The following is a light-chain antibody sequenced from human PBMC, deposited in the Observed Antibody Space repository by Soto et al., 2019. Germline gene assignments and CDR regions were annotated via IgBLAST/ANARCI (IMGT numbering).Light chain of an antibody. CDR3: QQLNGYQLA. CDR2: SAS. J-gene: IGKJ4*01. V-gene: IGKV1-9*01. CDR1: QAMSPY. Sequence: DIQLTQSPSFLSAFVGDTVTITCRSSQAMSPYLAWSQQKPGKVPKLLIRSASTLQSGVPPRFSGGGSGTEFTLTISTLQPDDSGIYYCQQLNGYQLAFGGGTNVEIK.